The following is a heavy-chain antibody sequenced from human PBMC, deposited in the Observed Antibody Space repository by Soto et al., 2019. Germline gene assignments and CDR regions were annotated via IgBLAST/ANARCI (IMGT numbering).Heavy chain of an antibody. J-gene: IGHJ4*02. Sequence: SETLSLTCTVSGGSISSYYWSWIRQPPGKGLEWIGYIYYSGSTSYNPSLKSRVTISVDTSKNQFSLKLSSVTAADTAVYYCASPPHHDYVDYWGQGTLVTVSS. V-gene: IGHV4-59*12. CDR1: GGSISSYY. CDR2: IYYSGST. CDR3: ASPPHHDYVDY.